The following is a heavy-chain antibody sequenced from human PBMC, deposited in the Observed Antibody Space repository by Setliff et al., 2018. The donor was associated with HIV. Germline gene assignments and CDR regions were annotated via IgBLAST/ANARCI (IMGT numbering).Heavy chain of an antibody. J-gene: IGHJ6*02. V-gene: IGHV1-2*02. Sequence: ASVKVSCKASGYTFTGYYMHWVRQAPGQGLEWMGWINPNSGGTNYAQKFQGRVTMTRDTSISTAYMELSRLKSNDTALYYCARGRVTTSISPMDVWGQGTTVTVSS. CDR2: INPNSGGT. D-gene: IGHD4-17*01. CDR1: GYTFTGYY. CDR3: ARGRVTTSISPMDV.